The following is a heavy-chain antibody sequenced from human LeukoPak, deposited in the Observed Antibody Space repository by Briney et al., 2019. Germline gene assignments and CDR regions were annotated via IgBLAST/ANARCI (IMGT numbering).Heavy chain of an antibody. CDR2: IYYSGST. Sequence: PSETLSLTCTVSGGSISSSSYYWGWIRQPPGEGLEWIGSIYYSGSTYYNPSLKSRVTISVDTSKNQFSLKLSSVTAADTAVYYCARGGEWFDPWGQGTLVTVSS. CDR1: GGSISSSSYY. CDR3: ARGGEWFDP. J-gene: IGHJ5*02. D-gene: IGHD2-15*01. V-gene: IGHV4-39*01.